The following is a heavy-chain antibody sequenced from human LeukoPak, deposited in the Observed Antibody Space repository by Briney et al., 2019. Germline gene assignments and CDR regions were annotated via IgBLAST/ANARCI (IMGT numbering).Heavy chain of an antibody. V-gene: IGHV4-38-2*02. D-gene: IGHD5-18*01. CDR1: GYSISSDYY. CDR3: ARIEDVTRGYNHAYYFDY. CDR2: IFHNGNT. Sequence: SETLSLTCTVSGYSISSDYYWGWIRQPPGKGLEWIGNIFHNGNTYYNPSLKSRVTMSIDTSKKQFSLKLRTATAADKAVYYCARIEDVTRGYNHAYYFDYWGQGTLVTVSS. J-gene: IGHJ4*02.